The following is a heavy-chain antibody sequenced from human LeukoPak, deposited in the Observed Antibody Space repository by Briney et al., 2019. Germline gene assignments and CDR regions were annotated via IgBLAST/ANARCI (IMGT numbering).Heavy chain of an antibody. Sequence: SETLSLTCTVSGYSISSGYYWGWIRQPLGKGLEWIGSIYHSGSTYYNPSLKSRVTISVDTSKNQFSLKLSSVTAADTAVYYCARDSLVVVATIDYWGQGTLVTVSS. CDR1: GYSISSGYY. D-gene: IGHD2-15*01. CDR2: IYHSGST. J-gene: IGHJ4*02. CDR3: ARDSLVVVATIDY. V-gene: IGHV4-38-2*02.